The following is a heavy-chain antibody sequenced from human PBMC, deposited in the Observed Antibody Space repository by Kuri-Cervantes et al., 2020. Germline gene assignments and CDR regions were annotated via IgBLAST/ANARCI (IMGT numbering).Heavy chain of an antibody. V-gene: IGHV3-30-3*01. J-gene: IGHJ6*02. Sequence: LSLTCAASGFTFSSYAMHWVRQAPGKGLEWVAVISYDGSNKYYADSVKGRFTISRDNSKNTLYLQMNSLRAEDTAVYYCARAYYGSGSYYKGYGMDVWGQGTTVTVSS. CDR2: ISYDGSNK. D-gene: IGHD3-10*01. CDR3: ARAYYGSGSYYKGYGMDV. CDR1: GFTFSSYA.